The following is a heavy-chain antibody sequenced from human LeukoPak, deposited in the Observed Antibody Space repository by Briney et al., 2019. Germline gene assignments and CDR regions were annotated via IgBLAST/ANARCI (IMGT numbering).Heavy chain of an antibody. V-gene: IGHV4-31*03. CDR3: ARWSGYDLASYFDY. Sequence: SQTLSLTCTVFGGSISSGGYYWSWIRQHPGKGLEWIGNIYYSGSTSYNPSLKSRVTISVDTSKNQFSLKLSPVTAADTAVYYCARWSGYDLASYFDYWGQGTLVTVSS. CDR1: GGSISSGGYY. D-gene: IGHD5-12*01. CDR2: IYYSGST. J-gene: IGHJ4*02.